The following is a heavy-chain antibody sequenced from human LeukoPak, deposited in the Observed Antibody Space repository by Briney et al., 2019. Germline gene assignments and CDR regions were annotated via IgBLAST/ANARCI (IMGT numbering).Heavy chain of an antibody. CDR1: GGSISSYY. CDR2: IYYSGST. J-gene: IGHJ3*02. CDR3: ARGVAAAPERAFDI. D-gene: IGHD6-13*01. V-gene: IGHV4-59*01. Sequence: PSETLSLTCTVSGGSISSYYWSWIRQPPGKGLEWIGYIYYSGSTNYNPSLKSRVTISVDTSKNQFSLKLSSVTAADTAVYYCARGVAAAPERAFDIWGQGTMVTVSS.